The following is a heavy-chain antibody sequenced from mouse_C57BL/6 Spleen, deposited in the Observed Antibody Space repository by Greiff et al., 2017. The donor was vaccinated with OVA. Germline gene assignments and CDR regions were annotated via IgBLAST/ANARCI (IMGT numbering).Heavy chain of an antibody. D-gene: IGHD5-2*01. CDR3: ARGNTYDYYFDY. Sequence: VQLVESGPGLVQPSQSLSITCTVSGFSLTSYGVHWVRQSPGKGLEWLGVIWSGGSTDYNAAFISRLSISKDNSKSQVFFKMNSLQADDTAIYYCARGNTYDYYFDYWGQGTTLTVSS. CDR1: GFSLTSYG. CDR2: IWSGGST. J-gene: IGHJ2*01. V-gene: IGHV2-2*01.